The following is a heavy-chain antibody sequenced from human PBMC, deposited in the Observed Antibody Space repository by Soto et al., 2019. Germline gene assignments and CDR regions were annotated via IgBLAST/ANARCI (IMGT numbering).Heavy chain of an antibody. Sequence: QVQLVQSGAEVKKPGASVKVSCKASGYTFTSDYMHWVRQAPGQGLEWMGIINPSGGSTSYAQKFQGRVTMTRDTSTSTVYMELSSLRSEDTAVYYCARDQLLQTVTLDPWGQGTLVTVSS. D-gene: IGHD4-17*01. V-gene: IGHV1-46*01. CDR2: INPSGGST. CDR1: GYTFTSDY. J-gene: IGHJ5*02. CDR3: ARDQLLQTVTLDP.